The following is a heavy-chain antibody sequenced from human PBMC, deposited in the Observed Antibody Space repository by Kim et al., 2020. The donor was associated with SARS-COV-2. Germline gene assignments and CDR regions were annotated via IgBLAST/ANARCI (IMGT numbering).Heavy chain of an antibody. V-gene: IGHV4-4*07. Sequence: TNCNPSLKSRVTMAIDTSKNQFSLKLTSVTAADSAIYYCAREGLNNWVDPWGQGTLVTVSS. CDR2: T. J-gene: IGHJ5*02. CDR3: AREGLNNWVDP. D-gene: IGHD2-8*01.